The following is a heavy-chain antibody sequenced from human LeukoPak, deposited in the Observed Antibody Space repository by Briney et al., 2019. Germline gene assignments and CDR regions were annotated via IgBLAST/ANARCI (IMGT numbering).Heavy chain of an antibody. CDR3: ARDRGSGSYYSQD. D-gene: IGHD3-10*01. CDR2: IKQDGSEE. J-gene: IGHJ4*02. V-gene: IGHV3-7*01. CDR1: GFTFSSFW. Sequence: GGSLRLSCATSGFTFSSFWMTWVRQAPGKGLEWVANIKQDGSEEHYVDSVKGRFIISRDNAKNSLYLQMNSLRAEDTAVYYCARDRGSGSYYSQDWGQGTLVTVSS.